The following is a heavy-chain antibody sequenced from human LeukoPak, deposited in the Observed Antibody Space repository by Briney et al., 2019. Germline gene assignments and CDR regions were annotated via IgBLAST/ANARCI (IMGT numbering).Heavy chain of an antibody. V-gene: IGHV4-59*12. J-gene: IGHJ4*02. CDR2: IYHSGST. D-gene: IGHD2-2*01. Sequence: PSETLSLTCTVSGGSISSYYWSWIRQPPGKGLEWIGYIYHSGSTYYNPSLESRVTISVDRSKNQFSLKLSSVTAADTAVYYCARVVVPAAYDYWGQGTLVTVSS. CDR1: GGSISSYY. CDR3: ARVVVPAAYDY.